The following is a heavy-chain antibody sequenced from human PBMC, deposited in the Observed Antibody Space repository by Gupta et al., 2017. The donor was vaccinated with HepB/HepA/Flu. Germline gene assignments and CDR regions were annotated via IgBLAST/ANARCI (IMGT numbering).Heavy chain of an antibody. CDR3: AKFPLGSYGDAFDI. D-gene: IGHD5-18*01. V-gene: IGHV3-9*01. CDR1: GFTFDDYA. J-gene: IGHJ3*02. Sequence: EVQLVESGGGLVQPGRSLRLSCAASGFTFDDYALPWVRQAPGKGLEWVSGISWNGGSIGYADSVKGRFTISRDNAKNSLYLQMNSLRAEDTALYYCAKFPLGSYGDAFDIWGQGTMVTVSS. CDR2: ISWNGGSI.